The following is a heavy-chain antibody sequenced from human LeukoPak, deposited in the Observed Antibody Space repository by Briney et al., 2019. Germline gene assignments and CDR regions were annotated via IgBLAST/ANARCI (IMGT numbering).Heavy chain of an antibody. Sequence: GGSLRLPCAPFGFIFSDYYMSWIRQAPGKGLEWVSYISKIGSDTDFADSVKGRFTISRDNAKNSLYLQMNSLRAEDTAVYYCARVGATGTADYWGQGTLVTVSS. J-gene: IGHJ4*02. CDR3: ARVGATGTADY. CDR2: ISKIGSDT. V-gene: IGHV3-11*06. D-gene: IGHD1-1*01. CDR1: GFIFSDYY.